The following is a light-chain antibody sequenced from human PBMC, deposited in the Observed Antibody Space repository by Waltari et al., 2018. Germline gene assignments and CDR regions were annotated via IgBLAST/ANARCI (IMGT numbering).Light chain of an antibody. Sequence: DIQMTQSPSSLYASVGDSVTITCRASQSISSHLNWYQQKPGKSPKLLIYLTSNLQSGVPSRVSGSGSGTDFSLTISSLQPEDFATYYCQHHHIYPFTFGPGTKVDIK. CDR3: QHHHIYPFT. CDR1: QSISSH. CDR2: LTS. J-gene: IGKJ3*01. V-gene: IGKV1-39*01.